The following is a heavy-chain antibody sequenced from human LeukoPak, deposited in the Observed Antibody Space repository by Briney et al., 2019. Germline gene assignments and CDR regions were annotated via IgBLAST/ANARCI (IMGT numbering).Heavy chain of an antibody. CDR1: GGTFSSYA. Sequence: SVKVSCKASGGTFSSYAISWVRQAPGQGLEWMGRIIPILGIANYAQKFQGRVTITADKSTSTAYMELSSLRSEDTAVYYCARSYEADYFDYRGQGTLVTVSS. CDR2: IIPILGIA. CDR3: ARSYEADYFDY. J-gene: IGHJ4*02. D-gene: IGHD5-12*01. V-gene: IGHV1-69*04.